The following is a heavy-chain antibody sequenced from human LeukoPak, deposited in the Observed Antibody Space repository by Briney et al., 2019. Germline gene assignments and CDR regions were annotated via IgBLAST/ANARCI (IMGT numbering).Heavy chain of an antibody. CDR2: INHSGSI. CDR3: VGSSYGHFEY. J-gene: IGHJ4*02. CDR1: GGSFSDYY. D-gene: IGHD3-16*01. V-gene: IGHV4-34*03. Sequence: SETLSLTCAVYGGSFSDYYWSWIRQPPGKGLEWIGEINHSGSINYNPPLKSRVTISVDTSKNRFSLTVNSVTAADTAMYYCVGSSYGHFEYWGQGMLVIVSS.